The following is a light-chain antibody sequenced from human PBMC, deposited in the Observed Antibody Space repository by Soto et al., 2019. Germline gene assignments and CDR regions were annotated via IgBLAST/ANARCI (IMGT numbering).Light chain of an antibody. Sequence: QSVLTQPASVSGSPGQSITISCTGTSSDVGRYRYASWYQQHPGKAPKLIIYEVNNRPSGVSFRFSGSKSGNTASLTISGLQAEDEAEYYCSSYTSDSTYAFGTGTKVTVL. CDR2: EVN. J-gene: IGLJ1*01. V-gene: IGLV2-14*01. CDR3: SSYTSDSTYA. CDR1: SSDVGRYRY.